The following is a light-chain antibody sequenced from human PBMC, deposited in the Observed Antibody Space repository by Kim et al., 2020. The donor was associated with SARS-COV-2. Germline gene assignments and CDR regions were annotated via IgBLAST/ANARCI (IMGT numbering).Light chain of an antibody. Sequence: SYELTQPPSVSVSPGQTASITCSGDALGDKYACWYQQKPGQSPVLVIYQDSKRPSGIPERFSGSNSGTTATLTISGTQAKDEADYYCQAADSSTNCLGTG. V-gene: IGLV3-1*01. J-gene: IGLJ1*01. CDR3: QAADSSTNC. CDR2: QDS. CDR1: ALGDKY.